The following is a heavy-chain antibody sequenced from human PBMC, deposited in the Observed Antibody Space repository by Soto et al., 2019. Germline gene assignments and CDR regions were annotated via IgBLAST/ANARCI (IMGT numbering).Heavy chain of an antibody. J-gene: IGHJ3*02. CDR1: GFTFSSYG. CDR2: IWYDGSNK. CDR3: AREGYYYDSSGYPLGAFDI. V-gene: IGHV3-33*01. D-gene: IGHD3-22*01. Sequence: GGSLRLSCAASGFTFSSYGMHWVRQAPGKGLEWVAVIWYDGSNKYYADSVKGRFTISRDNSKNTLYLQMNSLRAEDTAVYYCAREGYYYDSSGYPLGAFDIWGQGTMVTVSS.